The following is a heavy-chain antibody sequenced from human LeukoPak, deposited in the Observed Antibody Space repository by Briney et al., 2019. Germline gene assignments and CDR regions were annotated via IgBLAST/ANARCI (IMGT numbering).Heavy chain of an antibody. V-gene: IGHV1-2*02. CDR3: ARDRINIVRGVIDY. D-gene: IGHD3-10*01. J-gene: IGHJ4*02. Sequence: GASVKVSCKASGYTFTDYYMHWVRQAPGQGLEWMGWTNPNSGGTNYAQKFQGRVTMTRDTSITTAYMELSTLRSDDTAVYFCARDRINIVRGVIDYWGQGTLVTVSS. CDR1: GYTFTDYY. CDR2: TNPNSGGT.